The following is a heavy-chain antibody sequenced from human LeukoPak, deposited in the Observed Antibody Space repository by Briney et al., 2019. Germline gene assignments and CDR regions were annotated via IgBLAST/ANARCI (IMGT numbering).Heavy chain of an antibody. D-gene: IGHD5-12*01. J-gene: IGHJ6*03. CDR2: ISAYNGNT. Sequence: ASVKVSCKASGYTFTSYGINWVRQAPGQGLEWMGWISAYNGNTNYAQKFQGRVTMTRDTSISTAYMELSRLRSDDTAVYYCARGRAARRYSGYDSPMDVWGKGTTVTVSS. CDR1: GYTFTSYG. V-gene: IGHV1-18*01. CDR3: ARGRAARRYSGYDSPMDV.